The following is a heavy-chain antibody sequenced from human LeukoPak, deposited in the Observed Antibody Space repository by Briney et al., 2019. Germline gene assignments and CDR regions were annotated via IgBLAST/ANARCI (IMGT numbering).Heavy chain of an antibody. D-gene: IGHD2-2*01. J-gene: IGHJ6*03. V-gene: IGHV1-8*01. CDR1: GYTFTSYD. CDR2: MNPNSGNT. CDR3: ARVIEYQLYYYYCYMDV. Sequence: ASVKVSCKASGYTFTSYDINWVRQATGQGLEWMGWMNPNSGNTGYAQKFQGRVTMTRNTSISTAYMELSSLRSEDTAVYYCARVIEYQLYYYYCYMDVWGKGTTVTVSS.